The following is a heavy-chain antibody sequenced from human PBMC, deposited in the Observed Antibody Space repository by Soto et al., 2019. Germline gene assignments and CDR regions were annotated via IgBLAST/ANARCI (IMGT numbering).Heavy chain of an antibody. CDR1: GYSFTSYW. CDR3: ARQAAFGALSVTGGAGMDV. Sequence: PGESLKISCKGSGYSFTSYWIGWVRQMPGKGLEWMGIIYPGDSDTRYSPSFQGQVTISADKSISTAYLQWSSLKASDTAMYYCARQAAFGALSVTGGAGMDVWGQGTTVTVSS. CDR2: IYPGDSDT. J-gene: IGHJ6*02. D-gene: IGHD2-21*01. V-gene: IGHV5-51*01.